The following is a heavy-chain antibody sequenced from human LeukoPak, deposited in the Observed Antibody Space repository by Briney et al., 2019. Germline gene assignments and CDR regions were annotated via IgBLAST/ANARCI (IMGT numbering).Heavy chain of an antibody. CDR1: GFTFSNFA. Sequence: PGGSLRLSCAASGFTFSNFAMSWVRQAPGKGLEWVSGITGSGGNTHYADSVKGRFTISRDNSKNTLDLQMNSLRVEDTAIYYCAKYKGAVFYHYCMDVWGKGTTVTVSS. V-gene: IGHV3-23*01. CDR3: AKYKGAVFYHYCMDV. J-gene: IGHJ6*03. CDR2: ITGSGGNT. D-gene: IGHD1-1*01.